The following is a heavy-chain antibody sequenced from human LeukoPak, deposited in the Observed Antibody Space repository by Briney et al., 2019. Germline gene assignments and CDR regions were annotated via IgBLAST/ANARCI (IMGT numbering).Heavy chain of an antibody. V-gene: IGHV1-24*01. Sequence: ASVKVSCKVSGYTLTELSMHWVRQAPGKGREWMGGFDPEDGETIYAQKFQGRVTMTEDTSTDTAYMELSSLRSEATAVYYCATAPIGAVAGTFVDYWGQGTLVTVSS. CDR3: ATAPIGAVAGTFVDY. J-gene: IGHJ4*02. CDR2: FDPEDGET. CDR1: GYTLTELS. D-gene: IGHD6-19*01.